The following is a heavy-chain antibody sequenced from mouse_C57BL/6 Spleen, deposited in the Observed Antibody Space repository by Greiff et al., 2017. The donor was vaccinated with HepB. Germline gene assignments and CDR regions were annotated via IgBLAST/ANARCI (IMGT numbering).Heavy chain of an antibody. Sequence: EVQLQESGPGLVKPSQSLSLTCSVTGYSITSGYYWNWIRQFPGNKLEWMGYISYDGSNNYNPSLKNRISITRDTSENQFFLKLNSVTTEDTATYYCARDLYYYGSSYYFDYWGQGTTLTVSS. CDR1: GYSITSGYY. J-gene: IGHJ2*01. D-gene: IGHD1-1*01. CDR3: ARDLYYYGSSYYFDY. CDR2: ISYDGSN. V-gene: IGHV3-6*01.